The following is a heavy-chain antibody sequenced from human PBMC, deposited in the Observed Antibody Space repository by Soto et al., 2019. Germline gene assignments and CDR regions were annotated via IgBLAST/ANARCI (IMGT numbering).Heavy chain of an antibody. D-gene: IGHD3-22*01. Sequence: ASVKVFCKASGYTFTSYAMHWVRQAPGQRLEWMGWINAGNGNTKYSQKFQGRVTITRDTSASTAYMELSSLRSEDTAVYYCARVYDSSGFYYYYGMDVWGQGTTVTVSS. V-gene: IGHV1-3*01. CDR1: GYTFTSYA. J-gene: IGHJ6*02. CDR3: ARVYDSSGFYYYYGMDV. CDR2: INAGNGNT.